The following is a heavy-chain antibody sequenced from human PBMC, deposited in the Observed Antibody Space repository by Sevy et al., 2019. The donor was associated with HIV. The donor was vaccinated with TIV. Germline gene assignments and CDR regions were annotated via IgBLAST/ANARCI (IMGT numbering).Heavy chain of an antibody. CDR2: ISSTSSTI. J-gene: IGHJ6*02. CDR1: GFTFSSQS. V-gene: IGHV3-48*02. Sequence: GGSLRLSCAASGFTFSSQSMNWVRQAPGKGLEWVSYISSTSSTIYYADSVQGRFTISRDNAENSLYLQMNSLTDEDAAVYYCVKDWEDILTPYYYYGMDVWGQGTTVTVSS. D-gene: IGHD3-9*01. CDR3: VKDWEDILTPYYYYGMDV.